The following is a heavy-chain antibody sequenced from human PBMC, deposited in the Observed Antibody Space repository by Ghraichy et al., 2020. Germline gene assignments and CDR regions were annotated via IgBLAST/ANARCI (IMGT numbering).Heavy chain of an antibody. CDR1: GFTLSSYA. Sequence: GGSLRLSCAASGFTLSSYAMTWVRQAPGKGLEWVSAISVSGSSTDYADSVKGRFTISRDNSKNTLYRQMNSLRAEDTAVYYCATGVRGWGTYLYYFDYWGQGTLVTVSS. CDR2: ISVSGSST. J-gene: IGHJ4*02. CDR3: ATGVRGWGTYLYYFDY. V-gene: IGHV3-23*01. D-gene: IGHD3-16*02.